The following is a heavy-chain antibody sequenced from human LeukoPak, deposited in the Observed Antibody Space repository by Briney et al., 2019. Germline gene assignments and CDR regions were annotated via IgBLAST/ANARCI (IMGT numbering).Heavy chain of an antibody. CDR1: GGSVSGYY. J-gene: IGHJ6*03. D-gene: IGHD2-15*01. Sequence: SETLSLTCTVSGGSVSGYYWSWIRQPAGTGLEWIGRIYSSGSTNYSPSLNSLVTTSLDTSKNQFSLKLTSVTAADTAVYYCARGIYCSGPTCYYYYYYMDVWGKGTTVTVSS. CDR3: ARGIYCSGPTCYYYYYYMDV. CDR2: IYSSGST. V-gene: IGHV4-4*07.